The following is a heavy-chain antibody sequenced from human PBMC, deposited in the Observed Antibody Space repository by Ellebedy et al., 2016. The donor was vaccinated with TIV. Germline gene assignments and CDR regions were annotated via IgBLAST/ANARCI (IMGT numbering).Heavy chain of an antibody. J-gene: IGHJ4*02. CDR1: GYTLTELS. CDR2: FDPEDGET. Sequence: AASVKVSCKVSGYTLTELSMHWVRQAPGKGLEWMGGFDPEDGETIYAQKFQGRVTITRDTSASTAYMELSSLRSEDTAVYYCARVPNIVGVTLFDYWGQGTLVTVSS. CDR3: ARVPNIVGVTLFDY. V-gene: IGHV1-24*01. D-gene: IGHD1-26*01.